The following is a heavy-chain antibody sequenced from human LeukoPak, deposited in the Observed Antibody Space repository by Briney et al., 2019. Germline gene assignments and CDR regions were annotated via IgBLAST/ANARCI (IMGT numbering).Heavy chain of an antibody. CDR1: GFAVSGNY. CDR3: ARDRGIAMSGTDY. Sequence: GGSLRLSCAASGFAVSGNYMSWVRQAPGKGLEWVSVIYSGADTYYADSVKGRFTISRHSSQNTVYLQMNSLRAEDTAVYYCARDRGIAMSGTDYWGQGTLVTVSS. J-gene: IGHJ4*02. D-gene: IGHD6-19*01. V-gene: IGHV3-53*04. CDR2: IYSGADT.